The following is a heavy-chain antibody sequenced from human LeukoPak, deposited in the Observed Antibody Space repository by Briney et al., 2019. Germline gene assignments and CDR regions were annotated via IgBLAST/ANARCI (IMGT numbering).Heavy chain of an antibody. J-gene: IGHJ4*02. CDR3: ARDGSSRDDSGAYRY. Sequence: SETLSLTCTVSSGSINSYYWAWIRQAAGRRLEWVGRVHVSGSTNYNPSLRSRVAISLDRSKNQFSLTVRSLTAADTAVYYCARDGSSRDDSGAYRYWGQGILVTVSS. D-gene: IGHD2-15*01. CDR1: SGSINSYY. V-gene: IGHV4-4*07. CDR2: VHVSGST.